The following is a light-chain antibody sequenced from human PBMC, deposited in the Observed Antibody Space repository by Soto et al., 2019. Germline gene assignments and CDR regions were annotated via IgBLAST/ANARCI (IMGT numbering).Light chain of an antibody. CDR2: GAS. CDR1: QSVSTRY. J-gene: IGKJ2*01. Sequence: ESMLTQSPGTLSLSPGERATLSCRASQSVSTRYLAWYQQKPGQAPRLLIYGASIRATGIPDRFSGSGAGTDFTLKISRVEAEDVGVYYCMQATHYRPYTFGQGTKLEIK. CDR3: MQATHYRPYT. V-gene: IGKV3-20*01.